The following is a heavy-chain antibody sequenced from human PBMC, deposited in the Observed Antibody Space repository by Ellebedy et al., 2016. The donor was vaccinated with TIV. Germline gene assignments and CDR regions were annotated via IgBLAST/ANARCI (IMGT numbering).Heavy chain of an antibody. Sequence: AASVKVSCKASGYTFTGYYVHWVRQAPGHGLEWMGWINPNDGGTNYAQKFQGRVTMTRDTSISTAYMELSRVNSDDTAFYYCARHGGYYDSSGPYAFDMWGQGTMVTVSS. CDR2: INPNDGGT. D-gene: IGHD3-22*01. V-gene: IGHV1-2*02. CDR1: GYTFTGYY. CDR3: ARHGGYYDSSGPYAFDM. J-gene: IGHJ3*02.